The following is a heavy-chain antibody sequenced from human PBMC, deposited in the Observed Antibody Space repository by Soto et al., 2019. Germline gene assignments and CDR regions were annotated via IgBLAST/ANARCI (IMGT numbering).Heavy chain of an antibody. CDR2: ISYDGSNK. D-gene: IGHD1-26*01. V-gene: IGHV3-30*04. CDR1: GFSFSTYA. J-gene: IGHJ3*02. CDR3: ARDVGSSGSSSAFDI. Sequence: GGSLRLSCAASGFSFSTYAMHWVRQAPGKGLEWVAVISYDGSNKNYADSLKGRFTISRDNAQNALYLQMNSLRAEDTAVYYCARDVGSSGSSSAFDIWGQGTMVTVSS.